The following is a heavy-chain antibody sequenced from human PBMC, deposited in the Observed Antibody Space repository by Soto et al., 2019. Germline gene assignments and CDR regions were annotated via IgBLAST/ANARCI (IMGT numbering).Heavy chain of an antibody. J-gene: IGHJ4*02. D-gene: IGHD3-16*01. CDR2: INAGNGNT. Sequence: QVQLVQSGAEVKKPGASVKVSCKASGYTFTNYAMHWVRQAPGQRLEWMGWINAGNGNTKSSQKFQGRVTITRDTSASTAYMELSSLRSEDTAVFYCASSWGELASWDYWGQGTLLTVSS. V-gene: IGHV1-3*01. CDR1: GYTFTNYA. CDR3: ASSWGELASWDY.